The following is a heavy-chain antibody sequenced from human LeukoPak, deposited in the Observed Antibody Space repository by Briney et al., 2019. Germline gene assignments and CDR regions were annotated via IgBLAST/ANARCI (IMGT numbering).Heavy chain of an antibody. D-gene: IGHD6-13*01. CDR3: ARSWVAAAACFDY. Sequence: ASVKVSCKASGYTFTSYDINWVRQATGQGLEWMGWMNPNSGNTGYAQKSQGRVTMTRNTSISTAYMELSSLRSEDTAVYYCARSWVAAAACFDYWGQGTLVTVSS. J-gene: IGHJ4*02. CDR2: MNPNSGNT. V-gene: IGHV1-8*01. CDR1: GYTFTSYD.